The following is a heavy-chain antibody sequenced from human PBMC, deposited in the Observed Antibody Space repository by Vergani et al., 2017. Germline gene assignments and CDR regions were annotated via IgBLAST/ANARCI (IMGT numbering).Heavy chain of an antibody. D-gene: IGHD5-18*01. J-gene: IGHJ4*02. CDR1: GFTFSSYS. CDR2: IYSGGST. V-gene: IGHV3-66*01. CDR3: ARRRGYSYGAEDY. Sequence: EVQLVESGGGLVKPGGSLRLSCAASGFTFSSYSMNWVRQAPGKGLEWVSVIYSGGSTYYADSVKGRFTISRDNSKNTLYLQMNSLRAEDTAVYYCARRRGYSYGAEDYWGQGTLVTVSS.